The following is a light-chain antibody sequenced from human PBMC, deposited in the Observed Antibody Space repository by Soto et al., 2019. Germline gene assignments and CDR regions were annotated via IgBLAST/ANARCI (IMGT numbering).Light chain of an antibody. CDR2: DTS. Sequence: QAVVTQEPSLTVSPGGTVTLTCASSTGSVTSGHYPYWFQQKPGQAPRTLIYDTSNKHSWTPARFSGSLLGGKAALTLSGAQPEDEADYYCLLSYSGPAVFGGGTKVTVL. CDR3: LLSYSGPAV. V-gene: IGLV7-46*01. J-gene: IGLJ2*01. CDR1: TGSVTSGHY.